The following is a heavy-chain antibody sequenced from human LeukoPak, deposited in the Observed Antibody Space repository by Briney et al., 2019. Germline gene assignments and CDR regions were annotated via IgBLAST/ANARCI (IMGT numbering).Heavy chain of an antibody. D-gene: IGHD6-13*01. J-gene: IGHJ4*02. CDR3: ARDREEYSSNWHIFY. CDR2: ISYDGSNK. CDR1: GFTFSSYG. V-gene: IGHV3-30*03. Sequence: GGSLRLSCAASGFTFSSYGMHWVRQAPGKGLEWVAVISYDGSNKYYADSVKGRFTISRDNSKNTLYLQMNSLKAEDTALYYCARDREEYSSNWHIFYWGQGTLVTVSS.